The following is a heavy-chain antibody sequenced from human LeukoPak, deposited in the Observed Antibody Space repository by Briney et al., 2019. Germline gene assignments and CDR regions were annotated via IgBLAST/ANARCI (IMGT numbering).Heavy chain of an antibody. D-gene: IGHD5-12*01. CDR3: GRVLAPKIDLFDS. V-gene: IGHV1-2*02. Sequence: APVKVSCKASGYTFTDYYIHWVRQAPGQGLEWMGWVNPISGRTQYAQRFQGRVTMTRDTSITTAYMELSSLTSDDTAVYYCGRVLAPKIDLFDSWGQGTLVTVSS. CDR2: VNPISGRT. J-gene: IGHJ4*02. CDR1: GYTFTDYY.